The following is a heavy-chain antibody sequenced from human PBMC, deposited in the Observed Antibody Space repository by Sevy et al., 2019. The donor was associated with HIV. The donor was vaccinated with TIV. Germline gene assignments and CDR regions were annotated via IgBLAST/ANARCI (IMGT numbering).Heavy chain of an antibody. CDR1: GFTFSSYW. CDR2: INSDGIST. D-gene: IGHD3-22*01. J-gene: IGHJ4*02. CDR3: ARGGPNYYDNFDY. V-gene: IGHV3-74*01. Sequence: GGSLRLSCAASGFTFSSYWMHWVRQAPGKGLVWVSRINSDGISTSYADSVKGRFTISRDNAKNTLYLQMNSLRAEDTAVYYCARGGPNYYDNFDYWGQGTLVTVSS.